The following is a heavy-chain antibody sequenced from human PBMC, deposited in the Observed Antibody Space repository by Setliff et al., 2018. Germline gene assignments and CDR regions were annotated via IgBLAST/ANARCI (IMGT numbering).Heavy chain of an antibody. Sequence: SETLSLTCAAYGGTFSDYHWTWIRQSPEKGLEWIGEINHRGSTNYNPSLKSRVTISIDASKKQFSLKLTSVTAADTAVYYCARMSGFLYMDVWGKGTTVTVSS. CDR1: GGTFSDYH. D-gene: IGHD3-3*01. J-gene: IGHJ6*03. V-gene: IGHV4-34*01. CDR3: ARMSGFLYMDV. CDR2: INHRGST.